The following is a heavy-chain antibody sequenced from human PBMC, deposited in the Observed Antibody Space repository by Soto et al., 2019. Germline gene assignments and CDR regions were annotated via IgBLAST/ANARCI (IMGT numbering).Heavy chain of an antibody. CDR3: AREAAAERNYYGLDV. CDR2: ISGYNGNT. V-gene: IGHV1-18*01. J-gene: IGHJ6*02. Sequence: QVQLVQSGPEVRKPGASVKVSCKASGYIFSRYGISWVRQAPGQGLEWMGWISGYNGNTKFGERVQGRVNVTTDTSTSTAYMELRSLRSDDTALYYCAREAAAERNYYGLDVWGQGTTVIVSS. CDR1: GYIFSRYG. D-gene: IGHD6-13*01.